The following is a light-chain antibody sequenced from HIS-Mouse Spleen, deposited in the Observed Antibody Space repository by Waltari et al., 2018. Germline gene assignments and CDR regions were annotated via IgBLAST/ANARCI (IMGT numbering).Light chain of an antibody. CDR2: EDS. CDR3: YSTDSSGNHRV. V-gene: IGLV3-10*01. CDR1: ALPKKC. Sequence: SYELTQPPSVSVPPGQTARITCSGDALPKKCAYWYQHKSGQAPVLVIYEDSKRPSGIPERFSGSSSGTMATLTISGAQVEDEADYYCYSTDSSGNHRVFGGGTKLTVL. J-gene: IGLJ2*01.